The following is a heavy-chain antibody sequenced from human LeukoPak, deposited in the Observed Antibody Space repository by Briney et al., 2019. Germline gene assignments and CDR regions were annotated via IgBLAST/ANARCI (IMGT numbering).Heavy chain of an antibody. CDR1: GGSISSSSYY. Sequence: PSETLSLTCTVSGGSISSSSYYWGWLRQPPGKGLEWIGSIYYSGSTYYNPSLKSRVTISVDTSKNQFSLKLSSVIAADTAVYYCARQIAVAGKCWFDPWGQGTLVTVSS. V-gene: IGHV4-39*01. CDR3: ARQIAVAGKCWFDP. J-gene: IGHJ5*02. CDR2: IYYSGST. D-gene: IGHD6-19*01.